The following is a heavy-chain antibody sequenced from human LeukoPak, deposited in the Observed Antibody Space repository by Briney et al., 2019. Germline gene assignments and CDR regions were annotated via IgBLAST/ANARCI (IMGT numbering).Heavy chain of an antibody. CDR3: ATSSYLSGSYYFDY. J-gene: IGHJ4*02. V-gene: IGHV1-24*01. Sequence: ASVKVSCKVSGYTLTELSMHWVRQAPGKGLEWMGGFDPEDGETIYAQKFQGRVTMTEDTSTDTAYMELSSLRSEDTAVYYCATSSYLSGSYYFDYWGQGTLVTVSS. CDR1: GYTLTELS. CDR2: FDPEDGET. D-gene: IGHD1-26*01.